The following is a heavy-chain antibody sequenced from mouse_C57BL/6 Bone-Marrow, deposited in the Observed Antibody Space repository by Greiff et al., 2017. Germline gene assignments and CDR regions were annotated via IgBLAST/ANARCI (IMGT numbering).Heavy chain of an antibody. CDR1: GFTFSDYY. CDR3: ARQGYDGLDY. Sequence: DVKLVESGGGLVQPGGSLKLSCAASGFTFSDYYMYWVRQTPEKRLEWVAYISNGGGSTYYPDTVKGRFTISRDNAKNTLYLQMSLLKSEDTAMYYCARQGYDGLDYWGQGTTLTVSS. V-gene: IGHV5-12*01. CDR2: ISNGGGST. D-gene: IGHD2-3*01. J-gene: IGHJ2*01.